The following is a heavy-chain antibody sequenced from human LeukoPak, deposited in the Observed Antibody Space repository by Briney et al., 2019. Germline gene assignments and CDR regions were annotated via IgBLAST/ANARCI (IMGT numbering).Heavy chain of an antibody. D-gene: IGHD5-18*01. CDR2: ISYDGSDK. Sequence: GRSLRLSCAASGFTFSNHGMHWVRQAPGKGLEWVAVISYDGSDKYYADSVKGRFTISRDNSKNALYLQMNSLRGEDTAVYYCAKRRTVDTALVTHNYGMDVWGQGTTVTVSS. J-gene: IGHJ6*02. V-gene: IGHV3-30*18. CDR1: GFTFSNHG. CDR3: AKRRTVDTALVTHNYGMDV.